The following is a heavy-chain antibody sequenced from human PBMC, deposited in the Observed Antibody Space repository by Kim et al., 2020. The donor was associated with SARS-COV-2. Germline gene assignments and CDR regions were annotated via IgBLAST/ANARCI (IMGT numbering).Heavy chain of an antibody. CDR3: ARGRGGTTVVTLGLVYYY. Sequence: SETLSLTCAVYGGSFSGYYWSWIRQPPGKGLEWIGEINHSGSTNYNPSLKSRVTISVDTSKNQFSLKLSSVTAADTAVYYCARGRGGTTVVTLGLVYYY. V-gene: IGHV4-34*01. D-gene: IGHD4-17*01. CDR1: GGSFSGYY. J-gene: IGHJ6*01. CDR2: INHSGST.